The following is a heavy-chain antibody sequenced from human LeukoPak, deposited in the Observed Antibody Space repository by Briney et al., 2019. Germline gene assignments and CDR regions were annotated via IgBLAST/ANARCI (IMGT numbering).Heavy chain of an antibody. CDR3: AKDYGRGWHCYDY. CDR1: GFTFSSYA. J-gene: IGHJ4*02. V-gene: IGHV3-23*01. CDR2: ISGSGVST. D-gene: IGHD6-19*01. Sequence: PGGSLRLSCAASGFTFSSYAMSWVRQAPGKGLEWVSAISGSGVSTYYADSVKGRFTISRGNSKNTLYLQMNRLRAEDTAVYYCAKDYGRGWHCYDYWGQGTLVTVSS.